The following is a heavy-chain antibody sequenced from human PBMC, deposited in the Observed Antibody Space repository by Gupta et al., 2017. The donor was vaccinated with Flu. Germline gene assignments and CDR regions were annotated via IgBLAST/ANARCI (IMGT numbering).Heavy chain of an antibody. V-gene: IGHV3-23*01. Sequence: EVQLLESGGGLVQPGGSLRLSCAASGFTFTNYAMNWVRQAPEKGLEWVSTISGSGGSTYYADSVKGRFTISRDNSKNTLYLQMNSLRAEDTAVYYCAARGWTFPFDYWGQVTLVTVPS. CDR1: GFTFTNYA. D-gene: IGHD2-15*01. CDR2: ISGSGGST. J-gene: IGHJ4*02. CDR3: AARGWTFPFDY.